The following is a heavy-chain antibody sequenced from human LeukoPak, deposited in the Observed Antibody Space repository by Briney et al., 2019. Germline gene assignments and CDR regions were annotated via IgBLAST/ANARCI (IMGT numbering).Heavy chain of an antibody. Sequence: SETLSLTCTVSGYSISSGYYWGWIRQPPGKRLEWIGSIYHSGSTYYNPSLKSRVTISIDTSKNQFSLKLSSVTAADTAVYYCARGDSSSWSNYFDPWGQGTLDTVSS. CDR2: IYHSGST. CDR1: GYSISSGYY. CDR3: ARGDSSSWSNYFDP. V-gene: IGHV4-38-2*02. J-gene: IGHJ5*02. D-gene: IGHD6-13*01.